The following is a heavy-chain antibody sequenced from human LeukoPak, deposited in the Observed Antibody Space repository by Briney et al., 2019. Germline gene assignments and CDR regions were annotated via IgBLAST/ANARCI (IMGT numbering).Heavy chain of an antibody. Sequence: GGSLRLSCAASGFTFSSYAMSWVRQAPGKGLEWVSSISIDSTYYADSVKGRFTISRDNSKNTLYLQMNGLGAEDTALYYCAKYSGSLRKYGMGVWGQGTTVTVSS. CDR3: AKYSGSLRKYGMGV. V-gene: IGHV3-23*01. J-gene: IGHJ6*02. CDR1: GFTFSSYA. CDR2: ISIDST. D-gene: IGHD1-26*01.